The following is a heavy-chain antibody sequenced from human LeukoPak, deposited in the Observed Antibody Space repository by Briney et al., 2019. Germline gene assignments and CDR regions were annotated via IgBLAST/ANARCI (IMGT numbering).Heavy chain of an antibody. D-gene: IGHD1-7*01. Sequence: GGSLRLSCAASRFTFSSYGMHWVRQAPGKGLEWVAVISYDGSNKYYADSVKGRFTISRDNSKNTLYLQMNSLRAEDTAVYYCAKDHRTGTTPPASYWGQGTLVTVSS. CDR3: AKDHRTGTTPPASY. CDR1: RFTFSSYG. J-gene: IGHJ4*02. CDR2: ISYDGSNK. V-gene: IGHV3-30*18.